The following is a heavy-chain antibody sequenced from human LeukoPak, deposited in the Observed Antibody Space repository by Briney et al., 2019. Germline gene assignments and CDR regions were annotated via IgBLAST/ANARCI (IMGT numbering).Heavy chain of an antibody. D-gene: IGHD6-13*01. CDR2: IYYSGST. J-gene: IGHJ6*03. CDR1: GGSTTSSAYY. Sequence: SETLSLTCTVSGGSTTSSAYYWGWIRQPPGKGLEWIGSIYYSGSTHYNPSLKSRVTISVDTSKKQFSLKLNSVTAADTAVYYCARLEAAATFYMDVWGKGTTVTVSS. CDR3: ARLEAAATFYMDV. V-gene: IGHV4-39*01.